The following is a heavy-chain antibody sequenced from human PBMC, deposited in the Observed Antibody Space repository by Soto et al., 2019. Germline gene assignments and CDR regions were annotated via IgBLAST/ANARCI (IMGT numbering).Heavy chain of an antibody. J-gene: IGHJ4*02. D-gene: IGHD6-6*01. CDR1: GFTVSSNY. CDR3: PRDDSSSSRFDY. CDR2: IYSGGST. V-gene: IGHV3-53*02. Sequence: EVQLVETGGGLIQPGGSLRLSCAASGFTVSSNYMSWVRQAPGKGLEWVSVIYSGGSTYYADSVKGRFTISRDNSKNTLYLKMNSLRAEDTAVYYCPRDDSSSSRFDYWGQVTLVTVSS.